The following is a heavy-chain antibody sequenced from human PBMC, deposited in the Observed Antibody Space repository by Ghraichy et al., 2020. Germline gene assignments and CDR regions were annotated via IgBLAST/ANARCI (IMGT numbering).Heavy chain of an antibody. CDR2: IIPILGIA. D-gene: IGHD4-11*01. Sequence: SVKVSCKASGGTFSSYAISWVRQAPGQGLEWMGRIIPILGIANYAQKFQGRVTITADKSTSTAYMELSSLRSEDTAVYYCARDADDYSVGGYYYYGMDVWGQGTTVTVSS. V-gene: IGHV1-69*04. CDR1: GGTFSSYA. CDR3: ARDADDYSVGGYYYYGMDV. J-gene: IGHJ6*02.